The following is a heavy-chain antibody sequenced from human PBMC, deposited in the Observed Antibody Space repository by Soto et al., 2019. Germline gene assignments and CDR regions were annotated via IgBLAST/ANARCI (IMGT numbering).Heavy chain of an antibody. CDR3: ARQGAYYYDSSGYSLWDYYGMDV. V-gene: IGHV5-51*01. CDR1: GYSFTRYW. CDR2: IYPADSDT. Sequence: GESLKISCKGSGYSFTRYWIAWVRQMPGKGLEWMGTIYPADSDTRYSSSFQGQVTISADKSISTAYLQWSSLKASDTAMYYCARQGAYYYDSSGYSLWDYYGMDVWGQGTTVTVSS. J-gene: IGHJ6*02. D-gene: IGHD3-22*01.